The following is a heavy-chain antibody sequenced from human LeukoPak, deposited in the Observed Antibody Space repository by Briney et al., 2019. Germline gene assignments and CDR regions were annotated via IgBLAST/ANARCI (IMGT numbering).Heavy chain of an antibody. J-gene: IGHJ4*02. CDR2: ISYDGSSK. CDR1: GFTFSSYG. CDR3: AKDRLSSGWYGDY. Sequence: GGSLRLSCAASGFTFSSYGMHWVRQAPGRGLEWVAVISYDGSSKYYADSVKGRFTISRDNSKNTLYLQMNSLRAEDTAVYYCAKDRLSSGWYGDYWGQGTLVTVSS. V-gene: IGHV3-30*18. D-gene: IGHD6-19*01.